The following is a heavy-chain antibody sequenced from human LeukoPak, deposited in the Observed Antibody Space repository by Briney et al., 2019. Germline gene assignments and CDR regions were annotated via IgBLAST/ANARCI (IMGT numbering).Heavy chain of an antibody. Sequence: PGRSLRLSCAASGFAFSSFGMHWVRQAPGKGLEWVAVIWYDGTNKYYADSVKGRFTISRDNSKNTPYLQMNSLRAEDTAVYYCARATVTRWFDPWGQGTLVTVSS. CDR1: GFAFSSFG. V-gene: IGHV3-33*01. D-gene: IGHD4-17*01. CDR3: ARATVTRWFDP. CDR2: IWYDGTNK. J-gene: IGHJ5*02.